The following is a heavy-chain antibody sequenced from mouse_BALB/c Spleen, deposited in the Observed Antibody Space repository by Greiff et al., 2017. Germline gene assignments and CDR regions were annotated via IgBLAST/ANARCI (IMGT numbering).Heavy chain of an antibody. CDR1: GYTFTSYT. V-gene: IGHV1-4*02. J-gene: IGHJ3*01. CDR2: INPSSGYT. Sequence: QVQLKESAAELARPGASVKMSCKASGYTFTSYTMHWVKQRPGQGLEWIGYINPSSGYTEYNQKFKDKTTLTADKSSSTAYMQLSSLTSEDSAVYYCARSGGSTMITTRFAYWGQGTLVTVSA. CDR3: ARSGGSTMITTRFAY. D-gene: IGHD2-4*01.